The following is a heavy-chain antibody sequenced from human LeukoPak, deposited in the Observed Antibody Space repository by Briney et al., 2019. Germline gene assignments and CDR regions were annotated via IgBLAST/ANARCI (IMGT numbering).Heavy chain of an antibody. CDR3: ARGSYYMDV. Sequence: PGGSLRLSCAASGFTFSNYWMHWVRQAPGKGRVWVSRINTDGSSSTYADSVKGRFTISRDNAKNTLYLQMNSLRAEDTAVYYCARGSYYMDVWGKGTTVTVSS. CDR2: INTDGSSS. V-gene: IGHV3-74*01. CDR1: GFTFSNYW. J-gene: IGHJ6*03.